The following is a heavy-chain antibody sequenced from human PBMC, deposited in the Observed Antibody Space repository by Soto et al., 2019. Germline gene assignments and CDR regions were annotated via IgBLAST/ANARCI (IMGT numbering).Heavy chain of an antibody. CDR1: GFSLSNARMG. Sequence: QVTLKESGPVLVKPTETLTLTCTVSGFSLSNARMGVSWIRKPPGKALEWLAHIFSNDEKSYSTTLKSRLTISKNTSKIQVVLTMTNMDPVDTATYYCARIFCYSGSYHVWFDPWGQGTLVTVSS. J-gene: IGHJ5*02. V-gene: IGHV2-26*01. CDR2: IFSNDEK. CDR3: ARIFCYSGSYHVWFDP. D-gene: IGHD1-26*01.